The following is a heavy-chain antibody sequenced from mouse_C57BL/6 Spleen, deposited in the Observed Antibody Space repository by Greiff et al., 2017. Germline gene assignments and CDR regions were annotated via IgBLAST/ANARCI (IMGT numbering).Heavy chain of an antibody. D-gene: IGHD2-4*01. V-gene: IGHV1-59*01. CDR1: GYTFTSYW. CDR3: ARGEDDSLYDD. CDR2: IDPSDSYT. J-gene: IGHJ2*01. Sequence: QVQLQQPGAELVRPGTSVKLSCKASGYTFTSYWMHWVKQRPGQGLEWIGVIDPSDSYTNYNQKFKGKATLTVDTSSSTAYMQLSSLTSEDSAVYYCARGEDDSLYDDWGQGTTLTVSS.